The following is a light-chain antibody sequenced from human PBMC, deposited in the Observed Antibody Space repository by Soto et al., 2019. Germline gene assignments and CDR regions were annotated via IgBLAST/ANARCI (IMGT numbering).Light chain of an antibody. J-gene: IGLJ3*02. CDR2: DVS. CDR1: SSDIGGYNY. CDR3: SSYTSSSTWV. Sequence: QSALTQPASVSGSPGQSITISCTGTSSDIGGYNYVSWFQQHPGKAPKLVICDVSNRPAGVSNRFSGSKSGNTASLSISGLQDEDEADYYCSSYTSSSTWVFGGGTQLTVL. V-gene: IGLV2-14*01.